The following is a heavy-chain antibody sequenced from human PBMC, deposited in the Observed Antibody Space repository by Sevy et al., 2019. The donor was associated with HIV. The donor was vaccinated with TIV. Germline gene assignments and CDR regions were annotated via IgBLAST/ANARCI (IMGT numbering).Heavy chain of an antibody. Sequence: ASVKVSCKASGYTFTGYYMHWVRQAPGQGLEWMGWINPNSGGTNYAQKFQGRVTMTRDTSISTAYMELSRLRSDDTAVYYGARDPLPRLRLGELFGYWGQGTLVTVSS. CDR2: INPNSGGT. CDR3: ARDPLPRLRLGELFGY. V-gene: IGHV1-2*02. CDR1: GYTFTGYY. D-gene: IGHD3-16*01. J-gene: IGHJ4*02.